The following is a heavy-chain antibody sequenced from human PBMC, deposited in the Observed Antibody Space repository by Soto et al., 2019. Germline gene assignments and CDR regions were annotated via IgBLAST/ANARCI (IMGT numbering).Heavy chain of an antibody. Sequence: GESLKISCKGSGYSFTSYWIGWVRQMPGKGLEWMGIIYPGDSDTRYSPSFQGQVTISADKSISTAYLQWSSLKASDTAMYYCARLTRGTDWDYAPLDYWGQGTLVTVSS. CDR2: IYPGDSDT. J-gene: IGHJ4*02. D-gene: IGHD1-7*01. CDR1: GYSFTSYW. V-gene: IGHV5-51*01. CDR3: ARLTRGTDWDYAPLDY.